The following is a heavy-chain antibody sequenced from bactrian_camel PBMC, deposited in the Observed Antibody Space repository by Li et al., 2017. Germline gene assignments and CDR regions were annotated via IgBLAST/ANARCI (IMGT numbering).Heavy chain of an antibody. CDR2: INRRGTI. CDR1: KYPSSTNA. Sequence: HVQLVESGGGSVQTGESLRLSCARPKYPSSTNAMAWFRQSPGNEREGVAVINRRGTIRYADFVTGRFTISQDNAKNTVYLQMNSLKPEDTAVYFCAGANPYPYGGKWCLREDEYPYWGQGTQVTVS. CDR3: AGANPYPYGGKWCLREDEYPY. V-gene: IGHV3S53*01. J-gene: IGHJ4*01. D-gene: IGHD6*01.